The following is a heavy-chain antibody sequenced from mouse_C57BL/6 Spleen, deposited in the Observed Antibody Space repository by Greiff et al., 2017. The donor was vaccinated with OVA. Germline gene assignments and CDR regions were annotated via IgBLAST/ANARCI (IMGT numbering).Heavy chain of an antibody. Sequence: EVQLVESGGDLVKPGGSLKLSCAASGFTFSSYGMSWVRQTPDKRLEWVATISSGGSYTYYPDSVKGRFTISRDNAKNALYLQMSSLKSEDTAMYYCARHEDYSNYEGYARDYWGQGTSVTVSS. CDR3: ARHEDYSNYEGYARDY. D-gene: IGHD2-5*01. V-gene: IGHV5-6*01. J-gene: IGHJ4*01. CDR1: GFTFSSYG. CDR2: ISSGGSYT.